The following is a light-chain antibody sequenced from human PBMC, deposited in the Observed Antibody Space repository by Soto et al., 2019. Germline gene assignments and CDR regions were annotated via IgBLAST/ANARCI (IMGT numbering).Light chain of an antibody. CDR3: SSKPGAGPV. CDR2: EVS. Sequence: QSALTQPPSVSGSPGQSVTISCTGTSNDVGSSNRVSWYQQSPGTAPKVIIYEVSHRPSGVPDRFSGSKSGNTASLTISGLQAEDEADYYCSSKPGAGPVFGGGTQLTVL. J-gene: IGLJ2*01. V-gene: IGLV2-18*02. CDR1: SNDVGSSNR.